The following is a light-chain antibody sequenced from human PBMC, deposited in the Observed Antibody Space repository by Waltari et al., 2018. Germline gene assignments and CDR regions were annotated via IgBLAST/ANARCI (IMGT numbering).Light chain of an antibody. CDR1: QSVGRS. CDR2: GAS. Sequence: EIVLTQSPGILSLSPGEGATLSCRANQSVGRSLAWYQQKPGQAPRLVISGASNRATGIPDRFSGSGSGTDFSLTISRLEPEDFAVYYCQHYVRLPVTFGRGTKVEIK. CDR3: QHYVRLPVT. J-gene: IGKJ4*02. V-gene: IGKV3-20*01.